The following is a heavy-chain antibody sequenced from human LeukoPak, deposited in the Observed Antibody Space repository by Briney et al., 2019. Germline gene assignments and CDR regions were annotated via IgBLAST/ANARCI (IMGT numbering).Heavy chain of an antibody. V-gene: IGHV4-61*09. CDR3: ARGLHGYTYGYVPWELYYYMDV. CDR2: ISTSGRT. D-gene: IGHD5-18*01. CDR1: GGSINSGRYY. Sequence: SQTLSLTCNVSGGSINSGRYYWSWIRQPAGRGLEWIGHISTSGRTSYSPPLKSRVTISVDTSKNQFSLKMSSVSAADTAVYYCARGLHGYTYGYVPWELYYYMDVWGKGTTVTVSS. J-gene: IGHJ6*03.